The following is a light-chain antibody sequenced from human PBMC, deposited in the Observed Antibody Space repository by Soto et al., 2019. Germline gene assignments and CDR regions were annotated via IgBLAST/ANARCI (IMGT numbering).Light chain of an antibody. CDR3: QQYDSSPWT. CDR1: QSVSSSF. Sequence: ESVLTQSPGTLSLSPGERATLSCRASQSVSSSFLAWYQVKPGQAPRLLIYGASSRATGIPDRFSGSGSGTDFTLTISRLEPEDFAVYYCQQYDSSPWTFGQATKVEIK. J-gene: IGKJ1*01. CDR2: GAS. V-gene: IGKV3-20*01.